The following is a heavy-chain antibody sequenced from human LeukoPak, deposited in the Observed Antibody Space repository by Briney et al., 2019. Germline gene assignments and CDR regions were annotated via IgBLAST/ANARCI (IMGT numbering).Heavy chain of an antibody. CDR3: ARVGQYCSSASCFDY. CDR2: ISAYNGNT. J-gene: IGHJ4*02. V-gene: IGHV1-18*01. Sequence: ASVKVSCKASGYTFTSYGISWVRQAPGQGLEWVGWISAYNGNTNYAQQLQDRVTMTTDTSTNTAYMELRSLKSDDTAVYYCARVGQYCSSASCFDYWGQGTLVTVSS. CDR1: GYTFTSYG. D-gene: IGHD2-2*01.